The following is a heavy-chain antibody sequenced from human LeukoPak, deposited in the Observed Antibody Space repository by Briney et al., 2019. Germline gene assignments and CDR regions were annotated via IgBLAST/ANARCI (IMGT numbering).Heavy chain of an antibody. J-gene: IGHJ4*02. CDR2: ISSSSSYT. CDR1: GFTFSDYY. V-gene: IGHV3-11*06. Sequence: GGSLRLSCAASGFTFSDYYMSWIRQAPGKWREWVSYISSSSSYTNYADSVKGRFTISRDNAKNSLYLQMNSLRAEDTAVYYCARDRGGYGSGSYHDYWGQGTLVTVSS. CDR3: ARDRGGYGSGSYHDY. D-gene: IGHD3-10*01.